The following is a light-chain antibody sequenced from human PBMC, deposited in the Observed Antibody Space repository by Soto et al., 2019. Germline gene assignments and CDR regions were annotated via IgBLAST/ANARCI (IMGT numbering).Light chain of an antibody. V-gene: IGLV4-60*02. CDR3: ETWDSNTRV. CDR2: LEGSGSY. CDR1: SGHSSYI. J-gene: IGLJ3*02. Sequence: QSVLTQSSSASASLGSSVKLTCTLSSGHSSYIIAWHQQQPGKAPRYLMKLEGSGSYNKGSGGVPDRLSGSSSGADRYLTISNLQFEDEADYYCETWDSNTRVFGGGTKVTVL.